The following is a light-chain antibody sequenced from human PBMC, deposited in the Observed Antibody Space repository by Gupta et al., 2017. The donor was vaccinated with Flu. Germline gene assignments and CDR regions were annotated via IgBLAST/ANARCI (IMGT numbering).Light chain of an antibody. CDR3: RQTLQTPYT. Sequence: VTPGEPASISCRSSQSLLHSNGYNYLDWYLQKPGQSPQLLIYLGSNRASGVPDRFSGSGSGTDFTLKISRVEAEDAGIYYCRQTLQTPYTFGQWTKMEIK. CDR1: QSLLHSNGYNY. CDR2: LGS. J-gene: IGKJ2*01. V-gene: IGKV2-28*01.